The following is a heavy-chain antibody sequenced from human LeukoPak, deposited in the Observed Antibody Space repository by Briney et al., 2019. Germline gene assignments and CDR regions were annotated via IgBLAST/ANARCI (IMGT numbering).Heavy chain of an antibody. D-gene: IGHD2-15*01. J-gene: IGHJ4*02. CDR1: GGSFSGYY. Sequence: PSETLSLTCAVYGGSFSGYYWSWIRQPPGKGLEWIGEINHSGSTNYNPSLKSRVTISVDTSKNQFSLKLSSVTAADTAVYYCARGSQSLGYCSGVSCRAKIFNYWGQGTLVTVSS. CDR3: ARGSQSLGYCSGVSCRAKIFNY. CDR2: INHSGST. V-gene: IGHV4-34*01.